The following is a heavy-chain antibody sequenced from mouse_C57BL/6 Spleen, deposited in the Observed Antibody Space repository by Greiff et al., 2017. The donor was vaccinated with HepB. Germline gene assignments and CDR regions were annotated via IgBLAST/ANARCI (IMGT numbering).Heavy chain of an antibody. CDR1: GFTFSSYA. CDR2: ISDGGSYT. J-gene: IGHJ4*01. Sequence: EVMLVESGGGLVKPGGSLKLSCAASGFTFSSYAMSWVRQTPEKRLEWVATISDGGSYTYYPDNVKGRFTISRDNAKNNLYLQMSHLKSEDTAMYYCARDLQFITTVVANGNYWGQGTSVTVSS. V-gene: IGHV5-4*01. CDR3: ARDLQFITTVVANGNY. D-gene: IGHD1-1*01.